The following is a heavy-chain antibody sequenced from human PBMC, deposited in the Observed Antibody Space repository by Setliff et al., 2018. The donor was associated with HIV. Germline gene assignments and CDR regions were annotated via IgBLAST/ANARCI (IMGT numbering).Heavy chain of an antibody. CDR2: MSYDGSNI. CDR1: GFTFSNYA. V-gene: IGHV3-30*04. CDR3: ARDAKGGIDY. D-gene: IGHD3-16*01. Sequence: PGESLKISCAASGFTFSNYAMHWVRQAPGKGLECVSLMSYDGSNIYYADSVKGRFTISRDNSKNTLYLQMNSLRVEDTATYYCARDAKGGIDYWGQGTLVTVSS. J-gene: IGHJ4*02.